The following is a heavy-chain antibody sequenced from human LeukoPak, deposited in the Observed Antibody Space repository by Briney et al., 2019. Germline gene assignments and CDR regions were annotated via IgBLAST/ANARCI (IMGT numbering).Heavy chain of an antibody. Sequence: GGSLRLSCAASGFTFSSYSMNWVRQAPGKGLEWVSYISSSSSNIYYADSVKGRFTISRDNAKNSLYLQMNSLRAEDTAVYYCATGRNIVVVPVYYWGQGTLVTVSS. D-gene: IGHD2-2*01. CDR1: GFTFSSYS. V-gene: IGHV3-48*01. CDR2: ISSSSSNI. J-gene: IGHJ4*02. CDR3: ATGRNIVVVPVYY.